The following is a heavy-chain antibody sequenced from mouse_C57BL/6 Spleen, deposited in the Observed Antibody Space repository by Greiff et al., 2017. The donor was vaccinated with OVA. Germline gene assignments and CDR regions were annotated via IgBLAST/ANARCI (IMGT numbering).Heavy chain of an antibody. CDR2: IDPSDSYT. V-gene: IGHV1-69*01. D-gene: IGHD2-5*01. CDR3: ARYSNCLDY. J-gene: IGHJ2*01. CDR1: GYTFTSYW. Sequence: VQLQQPGAELVMPGASVKLSCKASGYTFTSYWMHWVKQRPGQGLEWIGEIDPSDSYTNYNQKFKGKSTLTVDKSSSTAYMQLSSLTSEDSAVYYCARYSNCLDYWGQGTTLTVSS.